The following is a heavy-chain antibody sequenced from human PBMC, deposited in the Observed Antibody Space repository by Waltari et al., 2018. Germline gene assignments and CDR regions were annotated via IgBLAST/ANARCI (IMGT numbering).Heavy chain of an antibody. CDR3: ARGEQWLVHHY. D-gene: IGHD6-19*01. J-gene: IGHJ4*02. CDR2: IYYSGST. CDR1: GGSLSSSY. V-gene: IGHV4-59*01. Sequence: QVQLPESGPGLVKPSEHLSLTCTVSGGSLSSSYWSWIRQPPGKGLEWIGYIYYSGSTNYNPSLKSRVTISVDTSKNQFSLKLSSVTAADTAVYYCARGEQWLVHHYWGQGTLVTVSS.